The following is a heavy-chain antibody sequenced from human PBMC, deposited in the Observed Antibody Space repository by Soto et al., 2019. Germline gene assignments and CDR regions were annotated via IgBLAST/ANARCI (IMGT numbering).Heavy chain of an antibody. V-gene: IGHV1-69*02. Sequence: QVQLVQSGAEVKKPGSSVKVSCKFSGDTFRKYSVGWVRQAPGQGLEWMGRITPVLGIVNYAQNCQGRVTPILGIVNSAKNLQGRVTITADKPTSTAYMELSSLRSEDTAVYYCARQDYGDYEGRYYFDYWGQGTLVTVSS. CDR1: GDTFRKYS. CDR3: ARQDYGDYEGRYYFDY. D-gene: IGHD4-17*01. J-gene: IGHJ4*02. CDR2: ITPVLGIV.